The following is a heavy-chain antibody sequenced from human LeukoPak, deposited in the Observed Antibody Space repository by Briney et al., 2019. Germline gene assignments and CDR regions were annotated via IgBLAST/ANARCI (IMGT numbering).Heavy chain of an antibody. J-gene: IGHJ3*01. D-gene: IGHD5-24*01. CDR2: INPNSGVT. CDR1: GYTFTGYY. Sequence: ASVKVSCKASGYTFTGYYIHWVRQAPGQGLEWMGWINPNSGVTHYPQKFQGRVTMTRDTSIRTAYMEVSSLRSEDTAIYYCARIRDGYNDAYDLWGQGTVVTVPS. CDR3: ARIRDGYNDAYDL. V-gene: IGHV1-2*02.